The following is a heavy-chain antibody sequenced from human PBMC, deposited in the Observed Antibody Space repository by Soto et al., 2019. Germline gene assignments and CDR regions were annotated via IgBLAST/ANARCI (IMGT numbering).Heavy chain of an antibody. Sequence: WETLSLTCAVSGGSISSSNWWSWVRQPPGKGLEWIGEIYHSGSTNYNPSLKSRVTISVDKSKNQFSLKLSSLTAADTAVYYCARGISSSWYLDYYYYYGMDVWGQGTTVTVSS. D-gene: IGHD6-13*01. J-gene: IGHJ6*02. CDR2: IYHSGST. CDR3: ARGISSSWYLDYYYYYGMDV. V-gene: IGHV4-4*02. CDR1: GGSISSSNW.